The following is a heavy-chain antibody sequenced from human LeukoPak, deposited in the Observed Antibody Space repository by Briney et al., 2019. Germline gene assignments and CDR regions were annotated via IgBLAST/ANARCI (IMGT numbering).Heavy chain of an antibody. J-gene: IGHJ4*02. V-gene: IGHV3-74*01. D-gene: IGHD2-15*01. CDR2: INGDGSST. CDR3: ARDGLQGYCSGGSCYVPGDY. Sequence: GGSLRLSCAASGFTFSRYWMHWVRHAPGKGLVWVSRINGDGSSTNYADSVKGRFTISRDNAKNTLYLQMNSLRAEDTAVYYCARDGLQGYCSGGSCYVPGDYWGQGTLVTVSS. CDR1: GFTFSRYW.